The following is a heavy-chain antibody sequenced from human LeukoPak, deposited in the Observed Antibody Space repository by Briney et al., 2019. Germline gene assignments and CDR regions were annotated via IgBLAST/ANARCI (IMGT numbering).Heavy chain of an antibody. Sequence: LRLSCAASGFTFSSYGMHWVRQAPGKGLEWVAVIWYDGSNKYYADSVKGRFTISRDNSKNTLYLQMNSLRAEDTAVYYCARDSFLYSSSWFVFWGAFDIWGQGTMVTVSS. J-gene: IGHJ3*02. V-gene: IGHV3-33*01. CDR3: ARDSFLYSSSWFVFWGAFDI. CDR1: GFTFSSYG. D-gene: IGHD6-13*01. CDR2: IWYDGSNK.